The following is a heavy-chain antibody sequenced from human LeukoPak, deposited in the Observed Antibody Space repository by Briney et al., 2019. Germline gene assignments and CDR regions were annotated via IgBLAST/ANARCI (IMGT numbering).Heavy chain of an antibody. Sequence: NPGGSLRLSCAASGFTFSDFYMSWIRQAPGKGLEWVSYISASSSYTNYADSVKGRFTISRDNAKNSLYLQMNSLRAEDTAVYYCAKLAAAGTEDAFDIWGQGTMVTVSS. J-gene: IGHJ3*02. CDR2: ISASSSYT. V-gene: IGHV3-11*06. CDR1: GFTFSDFY. CDR3: AKLAAAGTEDAFDI. D-gene: IGHD6-13*01.